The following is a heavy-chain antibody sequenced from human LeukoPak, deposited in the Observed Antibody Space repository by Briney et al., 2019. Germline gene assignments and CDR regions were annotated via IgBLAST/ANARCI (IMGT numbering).Heavy chain of an antibody. V-gene: IGHV1-18*04. CDR3: ASAYDSSGYYYY. CDR1: GYTFTKYG. Sequence: GASVKVSCRCSGYTFTKYGIRGVRQAPAQGGEGMGWISAYNGNTNYAQKLQGRVTMTTDTSTSTAYMELRSLRSDDTAVYYCASAYDSSGYYYYWGQGTLVTVSS. CDR2: ISAYNGNT. D-gene: IGHD3-22*01. J-gene: IGHJ4*02.